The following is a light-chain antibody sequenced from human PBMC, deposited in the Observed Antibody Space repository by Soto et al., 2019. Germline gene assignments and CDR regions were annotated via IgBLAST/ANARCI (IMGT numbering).Light chain of an antibody. CDR1: QSVTNKR. Sequence: EIVLTQSPDTLSLSPGERATLSCSASQSVTNKRLAWYQQKPGQAPRLLIYGASSRAGGIPDKFSGSGSGTDFTLTINSLKPEDFAVYYCQQYGGSPYTFAQGTKLEI. V-gene: IGKV3-20*01. CDR3: QQYGGSPYT. J-gene: IGKJ2*01. CDR2: GAS.